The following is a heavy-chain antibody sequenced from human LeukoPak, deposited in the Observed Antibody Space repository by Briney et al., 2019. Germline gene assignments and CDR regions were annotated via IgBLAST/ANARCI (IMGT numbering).Heavy chain of an antibody. CDR1: GGTFSSYA. D-gene: IGHD5-18*01. CDR3: ASGGRAGYSYGKIDY. V-gene: IGHV1-69*13. CDR2: IIPIFGTA. Sequence: SVTVSCTASGGTFSSYAISWVRQAPGQGLEWMGGIIPIFGTANYAQKFQGRVTITADESTSTAYMELSSLRSEDTAVYYCASGGRAGYSYGKIDYWGQATLVTVSS. J-gene: IGHJ4*02.